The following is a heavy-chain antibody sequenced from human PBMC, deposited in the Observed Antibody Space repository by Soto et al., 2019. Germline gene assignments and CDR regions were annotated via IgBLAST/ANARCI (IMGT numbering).Heavy chain of an antibody. Sequence: VQLQESGPGLVEPSQTLSLICSVSGASITSGGFHWNWVRQRPGKGLEWIGYIYASGSTYSKPSLDRRSRFSFDTSKKQVSLRLISLTAADTAVYYCARDGGNYYYFAMDVWGQGTTVIVSS. CDR3: ARDGGNYYYFAMDV. D-gene: IGHD3-10*01. CDR2: IYASGST. CDR1: GASITSGGFH. J-gene: IGHJ6*02. V-gene: IGHV4-31*03.